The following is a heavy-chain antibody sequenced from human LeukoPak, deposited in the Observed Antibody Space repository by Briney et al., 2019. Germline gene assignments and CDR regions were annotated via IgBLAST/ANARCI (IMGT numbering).Heavy chain of an antibody. J-gene: IGHJ4*02. CDR3: ARARWLAVLYFDY. V-gene: IGHV4-31*03. D-gene: IGHD5-24*01. Sequence: SETLSLTCTVSGGSISSDGYYWSWIRQLPGKGLEWIGYIYYSGTTYYNPSLESRVTISVDTSKNQFSLKLSSVTAADTAVYYCARARWLAVLYFDYWGQGTLVTVSS. CDR2: IYYSGTT. CDR1: GGSISSDGYY.